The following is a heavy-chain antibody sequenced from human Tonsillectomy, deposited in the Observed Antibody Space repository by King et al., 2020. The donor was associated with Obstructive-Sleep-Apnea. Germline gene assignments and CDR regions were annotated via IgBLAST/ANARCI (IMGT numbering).Heavy chain of an antibody. CDR2: IWWDGSAK. D-gene: IGHD3-10*01. V-gene: IGHV3-30*02. Sequence: VQLVESGGGVVQPGTSLRLSCAASGFTISNYDFHWVRQAPGKGLDWVLFIWWDGSAKYYADSVKGRFTISRDNSKNTVYLQMNSPRPEDTAVYYCAKWGEGRVSWGQGTLVTVSS. CDR1: GFTISNYD. J-gene: IGHJ5*02. CDR3: AKWGEGRVS.